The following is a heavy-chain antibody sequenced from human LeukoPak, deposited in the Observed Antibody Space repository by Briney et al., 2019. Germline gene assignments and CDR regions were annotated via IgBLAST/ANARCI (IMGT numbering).Heavy chain of an antibody. Sequence: SETLSLTCTVSGGSISRYYWSWIRQPPGKGLEWIGYIYYSGSTNYNPSLKSRVTISVDTSKNHFSLKLGSVTAADTAVYYCARTCGSGSYYNYWGQGTLVTVSS. CDR3: ARTCGSGSYYNY. CDR2: IYYSGST. D-gene: IGHD3-10*01. J-gene: IGHJ4*02. CDR1: GGSISRYY. V-gene: IGHV4-59*01.